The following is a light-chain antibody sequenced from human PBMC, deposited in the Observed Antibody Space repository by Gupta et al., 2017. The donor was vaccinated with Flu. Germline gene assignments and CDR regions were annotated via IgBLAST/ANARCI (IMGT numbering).Light chain of an antibody. V-gene: IGLV3-25*02. CDR1: ALPKQY. CDR2: KDS. CDR3: QSADSSGTYHVV. J-gene: IGLJ2*01. Sequence: SYDLTQPPSVSVSPAQTARLHCSGDALPKQYAYWYQQKPGQAPVLVIYKDSERPSGIPERFSGSSSGTTVTLTISGVQAEDEADYYCQSADSSGTYHVVFGGGTKLTVL.